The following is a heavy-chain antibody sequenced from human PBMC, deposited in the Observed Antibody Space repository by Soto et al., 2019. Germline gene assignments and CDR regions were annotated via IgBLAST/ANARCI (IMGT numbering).Heavy chain of an antibody. J-gene: IGHJ4*02. D-gene: IGHD3-3*01. CDR2: IYWDDDK. CDR3: AHRVLRTVFGLVTTTAIYFDF. CDR1: GFSLTTSGVV. V-gene: IGHV2-5*02. Sequence: QITLNESGPTVVRPTETLTLTGSFSGFSLTTSGVVVGGIRQSPVKATEGLALIYWDDDKRYSASLKSRLTITKDTSKNQVVLTVSYLDPTDTATYYGAHRVLRTVFGLVTTTAIYFDFWGQGTPVAVSS.